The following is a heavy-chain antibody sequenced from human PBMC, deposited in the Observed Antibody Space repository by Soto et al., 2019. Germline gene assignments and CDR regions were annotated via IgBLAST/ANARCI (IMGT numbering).Heavy chain of an antibody. CDR3: ARDGIAAAGTDDY. V-gene: IGHV3-11*04. Sequence: GGSLRLSCAASGFTFSDYYLSWIRQAPGKGLEWVSYISSSGSSMYYADSVKGRFTISRDNSKNTLYLQMNSLRAEDTAVYYCARDGIAAAGTDDYWGQGTLVTVSS. J-gene: IGHJ4*02. D-gene: IGHD6-13*01. CDR2: ISSSGSSM. CDR1: GFTFSDYY.